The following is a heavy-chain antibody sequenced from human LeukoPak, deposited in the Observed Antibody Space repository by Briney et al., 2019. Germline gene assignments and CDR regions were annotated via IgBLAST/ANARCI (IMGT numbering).Heavy chain of an antibody. V-gene: IGHV4-34*01. CDR2: INHSGST. CDR3: ASGLLWFGELARGDY. J-gene: IGHJ4*02. Sequence: SETLSLTCAVYGGSFSGYYWSWIRQPPGKGLEWIGEINHSGSTNYNPSLKSRVTISVDTSKNQFSLKLSSVTAADTAVYYCASGLLWFGELARGDYWGQGTLVTVSS. D-gene: IGHD3-10*01. CDR1: GGSFSGYY.